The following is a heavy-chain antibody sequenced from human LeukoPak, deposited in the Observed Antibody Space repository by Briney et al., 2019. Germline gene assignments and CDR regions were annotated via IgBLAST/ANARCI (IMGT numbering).Heavy chain of an antibody. V-gene: IGHV1-2*02. D-gene: IGHD3-3*01. CDR2: INPNSGGT. CDR1: GYTFTGYY. J-gene: IGHJ4*02. Sequence: ASVKVSCKASGYTFTGYYMHWVRQAPGQGLEWMGWINPNSGGTNYAQKFQGRVTMTRDTSISTAYMELSRLRSDDTAVYCCARDPASLRFLEWLLFDYWGQGTLVTVSS. CDR3: ARDPASLRFLEWLLFDY.